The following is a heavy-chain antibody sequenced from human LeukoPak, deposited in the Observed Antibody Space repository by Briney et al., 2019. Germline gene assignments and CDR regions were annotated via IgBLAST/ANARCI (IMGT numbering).Heavy chain of an antibody. CDR2: INPSGGST. D-gene: IGHD2-21*02. CDR3: AVPELYRGGDCYSFDY. Sequence: GASVKVSCKASGYTFTSYYMHWVRQAPGQGLEWMGIINPSGGSTSYAQKFQGRVTMTRDTSTSTVYMELSSLRSEDTAVYYCAVPELYRGGDCYSFDYWGQGTLVTVSS. CDR1: GYTFTSYY. V-gene: IGHV1-46*01. J-gene: IGHJ4*02.